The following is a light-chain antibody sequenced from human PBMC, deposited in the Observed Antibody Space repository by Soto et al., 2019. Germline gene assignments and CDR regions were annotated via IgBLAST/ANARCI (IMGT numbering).Light chain of an antibody. CDR2: GVS. CDR1: RSLLYSDGKTY. CDR3: MQTVQFPWT. J-gene: IGKJ1*01. V-gene: IGKV2D-29*01. Sequence: DIVMTQTPLSLSVTPGQPASISCKSSRSLLYSDGKTYLYRYLQKPGQPPQLLIHGVSNRFSGVTDRFSGSGSGTDFTLTISRVEAEDVGVYYCMQTVQFPWTLGQGTKVEVK.